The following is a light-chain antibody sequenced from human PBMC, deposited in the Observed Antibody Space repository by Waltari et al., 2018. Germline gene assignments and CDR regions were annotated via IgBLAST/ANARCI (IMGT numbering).Light chain of an antibody. V-gene: IGKV3-11*01. CDR3: QQRSNWPPIT. Sequence: EIVLTQSPPTLSLSPGERATLSCRASQSVSSYLAWYQQKPGQAPRLLIYDASNRATGIPARFSGSGSGTDFTITISRLEPEDFAVYYCQQRSNWPPITFGQGTRLEIK. CDR1: QSVSSY. CDR2: DAS. J-gene: IGKJ5*01.